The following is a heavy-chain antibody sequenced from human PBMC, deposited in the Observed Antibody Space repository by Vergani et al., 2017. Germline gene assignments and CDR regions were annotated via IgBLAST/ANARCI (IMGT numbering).Heavy chain of an antibody. CDR2: IYWDDDK. D-gene: IGHD6-13*01. CDR1: GFSLSTRGVG. CDR3: AHSAGSLYSSSWYARLFDY. J-gene: IGHJ4*02. Sequence: QITLKESGPTRVKPPQTLTLTCTFPGFSLSTRGVGGGWIRQPPGTALEGLALIYWDDDKRYSPSLKSRLTITKDTSKNQVVLTMTNMDPVDTATYYCAHSAGSLYSSSWYARLFDYWGQGTLVTVSS. V-gene: IGHV2-5*02.